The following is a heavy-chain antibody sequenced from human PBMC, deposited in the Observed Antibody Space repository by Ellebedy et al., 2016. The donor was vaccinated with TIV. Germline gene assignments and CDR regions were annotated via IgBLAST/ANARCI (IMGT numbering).Heavy chain of an antibody. CDR1: GGSVSSSFYY. V-gene: IGHV4-61*03. Sequence: SETLSLXXTVPGGSVSSSFYYWSWIRQPPGKGLEWIGYMFYSGSTKYNPSLKSRVTISIDTSKNHFSLRLSSVTAADTAVYYCATYSSGWKSDAFDIWGQGTVVTVSS. CDR2: MFYSGST. D-gene: IGHD6-19*01. CDR3: ATYSSGWKSDAFDI. J-gene: IGHJ3*02.